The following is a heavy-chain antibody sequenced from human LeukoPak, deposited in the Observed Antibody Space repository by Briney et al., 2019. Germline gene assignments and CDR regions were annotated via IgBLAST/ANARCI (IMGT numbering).Heavy chain of an antibody. V-gene: IGHV1-69*05. D-gene: IGHD3-22*01. CDR1: GGTFSSYA. Sequence: SVKVSCKXSGGTFSSYAISWVRQAPGQGLERMGRIIPIFGTANYAQKFQGRVTITTDESTSTAYMELSSLRSEDTAVYYCARDYYDSSGYYYAHDYWGQGTLVTVSS. CDR3: ARDYYDSSGYYYAHDY. J-gene: IGHJ4*02. CDR2: IIPIFGTA.